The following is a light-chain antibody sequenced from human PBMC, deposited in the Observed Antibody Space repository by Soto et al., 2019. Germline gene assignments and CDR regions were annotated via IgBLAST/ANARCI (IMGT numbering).Light chain of an antibody. Sequence: NFMLTQPHSVSESPGKTVTISCTRSSGRITSKYVHWYQQRPGSSPTTVIYEDNRRPSGVPDRFSGSVDSASNSASLTISGLQTEDEADYYCQSYDTNNWVFGGGTQLTVL. CDR2: EDN. V-gene: IGLV6-57*01. J-gene: IGLJ3*02. CDR1: SGRITSKY. CDR3: QSYDTNNWV.